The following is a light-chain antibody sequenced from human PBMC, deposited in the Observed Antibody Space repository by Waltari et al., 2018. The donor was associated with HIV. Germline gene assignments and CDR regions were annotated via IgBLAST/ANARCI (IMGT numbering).Light chain of an antibody. CDR2: RNN. J-gene: IGLJ3*02. V-gene: IGLV1-47*01. Sequence: QSVMTQPPSASGTPGQRVTISCSGSSSNIGRNYVNWYQQLPGTTPKLLIYRNNPRPAGVPDRFSCSNSGTSSSLAISGLRSEDEAEYYCAAWDDSLSGSWVFGGGTQVTVL. CDR1: SSNIGRNY. CDR3: AAWDDSLSGSWV.